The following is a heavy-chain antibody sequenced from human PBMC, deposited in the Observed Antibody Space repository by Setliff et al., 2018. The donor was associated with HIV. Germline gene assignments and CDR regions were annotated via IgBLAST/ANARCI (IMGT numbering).Heavy chain of an antibody. CDR1: GYTFISYD. V-gene: IGHV1-8*02. Sequence: ASVKVSCKASGYTFISYDINWVRQATGQGLEWMGWMNPNIGKTAYAQKFQGRVTMTRNTPISTAYMELSSLRSDDTAVYYCARGFSGWYYFDFWGQGTLVTVSS. D-gene: IGHD6-19*01. CDR3: ARGFSGWYYFDF. J-gene: IGHJ4*02. CDR2: MNPNIGKT.